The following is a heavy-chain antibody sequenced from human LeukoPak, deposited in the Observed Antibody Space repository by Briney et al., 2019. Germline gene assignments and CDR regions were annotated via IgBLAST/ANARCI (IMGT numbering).Heavy chain of an antibody. J-gene: IGHJ6*02. CDR3: AREGSLTYYYDSSGYPYYYYYGMDV. CDR1: GFTFSSYA. D-gene: IGHD3-22*01. CDR2: IGTAGDT. Sequence: PGGSLRLSCAASGFTFSSYAMHWVRQTTGKGLEWVSAIGTAGDTYYPGSVKGRFTISRENAKNSLYLQMNSLRAGDTAVYYCAREGSLTYYYDSSGYPYYYYYGMDVWGQGTTVTVSS. V-gene: IGHV3-13*01.